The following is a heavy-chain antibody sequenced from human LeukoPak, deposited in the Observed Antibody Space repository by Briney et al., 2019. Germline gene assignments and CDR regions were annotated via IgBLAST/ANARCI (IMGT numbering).Heavy chain of an antibody. CDR3: ARETDGGDCYDY. D-gene: IGHD2-21*01. Sequence: ASVKVSCKASGYTFTGYYMHWVRQAPGQGLEWMGWINPNSGGTNYAQKFQGRVTMTRDTSISTAYMELSRLRSDDTAVYYCARETDGGDCYDYWGQGTLVTVSS. CDR1: GYTFTGYY. V-gene: IGHV1-2*02. J-gene: IGHJ4*02. CDR2: INPNSGGT.